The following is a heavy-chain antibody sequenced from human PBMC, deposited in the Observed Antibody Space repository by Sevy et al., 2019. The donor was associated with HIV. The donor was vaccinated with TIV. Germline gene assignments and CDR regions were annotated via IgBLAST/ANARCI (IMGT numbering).Heavy chain of an antibody. Sequence: ASVKVSCSASGGTFDTYTINWLRQAPGQGLEWMGAIIPFFSSANYAQKFQGRVTFTAEGSRNTVYMELSSLKSEDSAIYYCARDRDIAFGGGDAFDIWGQGTMVTVSS. CDR3: ARDRDIAFGGGDAFDI. J-gene: IGHJ3*02. CDR1: GGTFDTYT. D-gene: IGHD3-16*01. CDR2: IIPFFSSA. V-gene: IGHV1-69*13.